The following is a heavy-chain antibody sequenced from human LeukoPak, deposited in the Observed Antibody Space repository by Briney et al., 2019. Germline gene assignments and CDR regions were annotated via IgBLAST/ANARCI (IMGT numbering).Heavy chain of an antibody. Sequence: GGSLRLSCAASGFTFSSYGMHWVRQAPGKGLEWVAVIWYDGSNKYYADSVKGRFTISRDNSKNTLYLQMNSLRAEDRAVYYCARVKSLRELYPYYWGEGTLVTVSS. V-gene: IGHV3-33*01. J-gene: IGHJ4*02. CDR3: ARVKSLRELYPYY. CDR2: IWYDGSNK. CDR1: GFTFSSYG. D-gene: IGHD3-16*01.